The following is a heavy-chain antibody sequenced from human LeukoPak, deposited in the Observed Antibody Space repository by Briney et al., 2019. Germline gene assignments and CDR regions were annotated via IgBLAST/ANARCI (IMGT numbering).Heavy chain of an antibody. D-gene: IGHD2-8*01. Sequence: MTSETLSLTCAVSGGSFSGYYWSWIRQPPGKGLEWIGEINHSGSTNYNPSLKSRVTISVDTSKNQFSLKLSSVTAADTAVYYYARGLRNGLGYWGQGTLVTVSS. CDR2: INHSGST. V-gene: IGHV4-34*01. CDR3: ARGLRNGLGY. CDR1: GGSFSGYY. J-gene: IGHJ4*02.